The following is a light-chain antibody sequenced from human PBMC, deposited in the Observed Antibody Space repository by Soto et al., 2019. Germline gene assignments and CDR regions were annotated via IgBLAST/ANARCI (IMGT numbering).Light chain of an antibody. CDR2: EVS. V-gene: IGLV2-23*02. CDR1: SSDVGSYNL. J-gene: IGLJ1*01. CDR3: CSYAGGSTSNYV. Sequence: SMLTQPSSVSGSPGQSITISCTGTSSDVGSYNLVSWFQQHPGKAPKLIIYEVSKRPSGLSNRFSGSKSGNTASLTISGLQAEDEADYYCCSYAGGSTSNYVFGTGTKVTVL.